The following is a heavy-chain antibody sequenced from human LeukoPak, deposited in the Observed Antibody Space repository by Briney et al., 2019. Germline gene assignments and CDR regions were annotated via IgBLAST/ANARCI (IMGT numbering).Heavy chain of an antibody. CDR1: GGSFSGYY. J-gene: IGHJ6*03. CDR2: INHSGST. CDR3: AREGPWRDYDSSGYYYMDV. Sequence: SETLSLTCAVYGGSFSGYYWSWIRQPPGKGLEWIGVINHSGSTNYNPSLKSRVTISVDTSKNQFSLKLSSVTAADTAVYYCAREGPWRDYDSSGYYYMDVWGKGTTVTVSS. V-gene: IGHV4-34*01. D-gene: IGHD3-22*01.